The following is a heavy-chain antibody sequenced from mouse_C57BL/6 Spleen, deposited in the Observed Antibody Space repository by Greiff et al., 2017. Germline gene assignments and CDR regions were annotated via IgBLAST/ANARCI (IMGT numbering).Heavy chain of an antibody. CDR1: GYTFPCYG. J-gene: IGHJ4*01. CDR3: ARVGYGYDYYYYAMVY. D-gene: IGHD2-2*01. CDR2: IYPRSGNT. Sequence: VQLQQSGAELARPGASVKLSCKASGYTFPCYGISWVQQRTGQGLEWIGEIYPRSGNTYYNEKFKGKATLTADKSASTAYMELRSLTSEDSAVECCARVGYGYDYYYYAMVYWGQGTSGTVSS. V-gene: IGHV1-81*01.